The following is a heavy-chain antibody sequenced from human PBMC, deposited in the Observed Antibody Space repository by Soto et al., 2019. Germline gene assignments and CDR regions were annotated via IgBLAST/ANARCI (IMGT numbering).Heavy chain of an antibody. CDR2: IYYSGST. CDR1: GGSISSYY. Sequence: SETLSLTCTVSGGSISSYYWSWIRQPPGKGLEWIGYIYYSGSTNYNPSLKSRVTISVDTSKNQFSLKLSSVTAADTAVYYCARGTVALLAYWGQGTLVTVSS. V-gene: IGHV4-59*12. CDR3: ARGTVALLAY. J-gene: IGHJ4*02. D-gene: IGHD6-19*01.